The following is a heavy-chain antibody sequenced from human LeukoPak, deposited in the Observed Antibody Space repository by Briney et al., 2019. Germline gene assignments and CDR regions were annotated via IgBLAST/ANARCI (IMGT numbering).Heavy chain of an antibody. D-gene: IGHD4-17*01. CDR2: IYYSGST. J-gene: IGHJ3*02. CDR1: GGSISSYY. Sequence: PSETPSLTCTVSGGSISSYYWSWIRQPPGKGLEWIGYIYYSGSTNYNPSLKSRVTISVDTSKNQFSLKLSSVTAADTAVYYCAGLLDYGDYGDAFDIWGQGTMVTVSS. V-gene: IGHV4-59*08. CDR3: AGLLDYGDYGDAFDI.